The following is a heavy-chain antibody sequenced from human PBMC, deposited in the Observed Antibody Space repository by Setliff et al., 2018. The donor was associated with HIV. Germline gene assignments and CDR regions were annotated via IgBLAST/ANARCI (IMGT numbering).Heavy chain of an antibody. CDR1: DSGTYY. CDR2: VSSRGDT. V-gene: IGHV4-61*02. J-gene: IGHJ5*02. CDR3: ARAAAGNTGPFDP. Sequence: TLSLTCPVSDSGTYYWSWIRQPAGKGLEWIGRVSSRGDTNYNPSLKSRVTISVDTSKNQFSLKLTSVTASDTAVYYCARAAAGNTGPFDPWGQGSPVTVSS. D-gene: IGHD3-3*02.